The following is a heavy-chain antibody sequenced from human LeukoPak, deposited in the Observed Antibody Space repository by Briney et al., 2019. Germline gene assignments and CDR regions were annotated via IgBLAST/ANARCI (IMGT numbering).Heavy chain of an antibody. CDR3: ARDSNWGPDY. V-gene: IGHV1-2*02. Sequence: ASVKVSCKASGYTFTGHYMHWVRQAPGQGLEWMGWIKPDTGVTYYAQNFQGRFTMATDTSISTVYMGLSSLRSDDTAVYYCARDSNWGPDYWGQGTLVTVSS. J-gene: IGHJ4*02. CDR2: IKPDTGVT. D-gene: IGHD7-27*01. CDR1: GYTFTGHY.